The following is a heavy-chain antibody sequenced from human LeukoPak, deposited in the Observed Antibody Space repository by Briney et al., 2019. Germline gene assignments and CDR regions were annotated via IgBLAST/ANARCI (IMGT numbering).Heavy chain of an antibody. V-gene: IGHV1-69*13. CDR2: IIPIFGTA. CDR1: GGTFSSYA. CDR3: ASIHPVHYYDSSGYFDP. D-gene: IGHD3-22*01. J-gene: IGHJ5*02. Sequence: SVKVSCKASGGTFSSYAISWVRQAPGQGLEWMGGIIPIFGTANYVQKFQGRVTITADESTSTAYMELSSLRSEDTAVYYCASIHPVHYYDSSGYFDPWGQGTLVTVSS.